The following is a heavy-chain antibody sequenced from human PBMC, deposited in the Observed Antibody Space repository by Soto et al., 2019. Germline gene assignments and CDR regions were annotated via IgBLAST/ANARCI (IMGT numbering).Heavy chain of an antibody. V-gene: IGHV1-69*01. CDR2: IIPIFGTA. J-gene: IGHJ6*02. CDR1: GGTFSSYA. Sequence: QVQLVQSGAEVKKPGSSVKVSFKTSGGTFSSYAISWVRQAPGQGLEWMGGIIPIFGTANYAQKFQGRVTITADESTSTAYMELSSLRSEDTAVYYCARGTIFGVVTSTSDYYYYGMDVWGQGTTVTVSS. D-gene: IGHD3-3*01. CDR3: ARGTIFGVVTSTSDYYYYGMDV.